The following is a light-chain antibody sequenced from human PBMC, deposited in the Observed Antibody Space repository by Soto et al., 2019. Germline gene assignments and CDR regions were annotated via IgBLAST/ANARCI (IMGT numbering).Light chain of an antibody. V-gene: IGKV3-15*01. J-gene: IGKJ4*01. CDR1: QSVSNK. Sequence: EIVMTQSPATLSVSPGERATLSCRASQSVSNKLAWYQKKPGQAPRLLISYASTRATGIPARFSGSGSGTEFTLTISSLQSEDVAIYYCQQYNDWSSISFGGGTKVEVK. CDR3: QQYNDWSSIS. CDR2: YAS.